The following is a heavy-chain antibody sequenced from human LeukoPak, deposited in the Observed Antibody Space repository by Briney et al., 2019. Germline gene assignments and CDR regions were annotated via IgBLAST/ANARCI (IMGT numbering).Heavy chain of an antibody. D-gene: IGHD1-26*01. Sequence: GGSLRLSCAASGFTFSSYAMSWVRQAPGKGLEWVSGIYNTADYTFYTDSVKGRFTISRDNFKSALYLQMNSLRAEDTAIYYCAKYGPQDSGSSHFDYWGQGALVTVSS. CDR2: IYNTADYT. J-gene: IGHJ4*02. CDR3: AKYGPQDSGSSHFDY. V-gene: IGHV3-23*01. CDR1: GFTFSSYA.